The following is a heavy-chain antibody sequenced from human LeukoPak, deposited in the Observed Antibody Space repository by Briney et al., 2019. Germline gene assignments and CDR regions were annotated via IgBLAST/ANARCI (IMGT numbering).Heavy chain of an antibody. Sequence: PGGSLRLSCAASGFIFYTYAMTWVRQAPGKGLECVSTVSGSGGNTYYTDSVKGRFTISRDNSKNTLFLQMSSLRAEDTALYYCTKGGVVSAFGYWGQGVLVTVSS. J-gene: IGHJ4*02. V-gene: IGHV3-23*01. CDR3: TKGGVVSAFGY. CDR1: GFIFYTYA. D-gene: IGHD3-22*01. CDR2: VSGSGGNT.